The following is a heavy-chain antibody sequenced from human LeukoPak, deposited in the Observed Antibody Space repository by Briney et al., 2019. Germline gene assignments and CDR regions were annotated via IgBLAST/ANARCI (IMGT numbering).Heavy chain of an antibody. CDR3: ATQKEMATITKDY. V-gene: IGHV1-8*01. Sequence: GASVKVSCKASGYTFTSYEINWVGQATGQGLEWMGWMNPNSGNTGYAQKFQGRVTMTRNTSISTAYMELSSLRSEDTAVYYCATQKEMATITKDYWGQGTLVTVSS. J-gene: IGHJ4*02. CDR1: GYTFTSYE. CDR2: MNPNSGNT. D-gene: IGHD5-24*01.